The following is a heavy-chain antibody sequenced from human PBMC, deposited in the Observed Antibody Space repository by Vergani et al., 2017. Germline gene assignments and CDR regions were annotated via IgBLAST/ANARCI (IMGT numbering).Heavy chain of an antibody. CDR1: GFTFTAHG. J-gene: IGHJ4*02. Sequence: EVQLLESGGGSAQPGESLRLSCVASGFTFTAHGLNWVRQAPGKGLEWVSGISGQNFRTHYADAVKGRFTISRDNSKNTLYLQMNSLRAEDTAVYYCAKDHPLLVVVPAATFDYWGQGTLVTVSS. V-gene: IGHV3-23*01. CDR3: AKDHPLLVVVPAATFDY. D-gene: IGHD2-2*01. CDR2: ISGQNFRT.